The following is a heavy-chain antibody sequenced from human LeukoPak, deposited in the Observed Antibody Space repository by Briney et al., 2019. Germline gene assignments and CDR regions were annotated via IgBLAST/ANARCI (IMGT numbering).Heavy chain of an antibody. J-gene: IGHJ6*03. CDR2: IYYSGST. CDR1: GGSISSYY. CDR3: ARVQSLSPVVHRYYYMDV. D-gene: IGHD4-23*01. Sequence: SGTLSLTCTVSGGSISSYYWSWIRQPPGKGLEWIGYIYYSGSTNCNPSLKSRVTISVDTSKNQFSLKLSSVTAADTAVYYCARVQSLSPVVHRYYYMDVWGKGTTVTVSS. V-gene: IGHV4-59*01.